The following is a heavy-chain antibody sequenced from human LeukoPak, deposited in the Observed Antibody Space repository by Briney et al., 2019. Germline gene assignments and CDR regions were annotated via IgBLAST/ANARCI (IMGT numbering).Heavy chain of an antibody. CDR2: MNPNSGNT. V-gene: IGHV1-8*01. D-gene: IGHD3-16*01. CDR3: ARADQAIWDYDY. J-gene: IGHJ4*02. Sequence: ASVTVSFTASGYTFTSYDINWVRQAPGQGLEWMGWMNPNSGNTGYAQKFQGRVTMTRNTSISTAYMELSSLRSEDTAVYYCARADQAIWDYDYWGQGTLVTVSS. CDR1: GYTFTSYD.